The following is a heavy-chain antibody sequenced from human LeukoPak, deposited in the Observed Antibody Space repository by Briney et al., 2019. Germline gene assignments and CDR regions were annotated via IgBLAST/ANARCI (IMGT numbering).Heavy chain of an antibody. CDR1: GGSISSSSYY. D-gene: IGHD5-18*01. CDR2: IYYSGST. CDR3: ARVPYSYGENYYYYMDV. J-gene: IGHJ6*03. V-gene: IGHV4-39*07. Sequence: SETLSLTCTVSGGSISSSSYYWGWIRQPPGTGLEWIGSIYYSGSTYYNPSLKSRVTISVDTSKNQFSLKLSSVTAADTAVYYCARVPYSYGENYYYYMDVWGKGTTVTISS.